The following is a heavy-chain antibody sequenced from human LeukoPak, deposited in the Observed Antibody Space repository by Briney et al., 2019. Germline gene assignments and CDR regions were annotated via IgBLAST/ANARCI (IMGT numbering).Heavy chain of an antibody. CDR3: ARERIAVAGTTIYYYGMDV. Sequence: PGGSLRLSCAASGFTFSSYGMHWVRQAPGKGLEGVAVICYDGSNKYYADSVKGRFTISRDNSKNTLYLQMNSLRAEDTAVYYCARERIAVAGTTIYYYGMDVWGQGTTVTVSS. J-gene: IGHJ6*02. CDR2: ICYDGSNK. CDR1: GFTFSSYG. D-gene: IGHD6-19*01. V-gene: IGHV3-33*01.